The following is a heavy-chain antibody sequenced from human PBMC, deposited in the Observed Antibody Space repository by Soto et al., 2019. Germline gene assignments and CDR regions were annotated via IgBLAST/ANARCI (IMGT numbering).Heavy chain of an antibody. CDR1: GASISSYF. CDR3: VRHRKLWRTGFGS. J-gene: IGHJ4*02. D-gene: IGHD7-27*01. Sequence: VHLQASGPGLVKASETLSLTCAVSGASISSYFWSWIRQPAGKGLEWIGRIYTSGCATYNPSLKSRRTMSVDTSKNQVSLKSRTVNAADTAVYYCVRHRKLWRTGFGSWGQGNLVSVP. CDR2: IYTSGCA. V-gene: IGHV4-4*07.